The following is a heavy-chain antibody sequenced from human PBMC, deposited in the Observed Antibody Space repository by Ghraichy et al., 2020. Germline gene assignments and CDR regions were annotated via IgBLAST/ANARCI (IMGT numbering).Heavy chain of an antibody. J-gene: IGHJ4*02. CDR1: GFTFDDHG. D-gene: IGHD1-26*01. Sequence: GGSLRLSCAASGFTFDDHGMSWVRQAAGKGLEWVSGINWNGDSTAYADSVKGRFTISRDNAHNFLYLQMNSLRDDDTALYYCARDARGKNGTYEGFEQWGQGNLVTVSS. CDR2: INWNGDST. V-gene: IGHV3-20*04. CDR3: ARDARGKNGTYEGFEQ.